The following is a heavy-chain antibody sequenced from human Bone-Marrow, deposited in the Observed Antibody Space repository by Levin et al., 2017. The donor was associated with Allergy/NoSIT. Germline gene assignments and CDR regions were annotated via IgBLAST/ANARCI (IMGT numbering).Heavy chain of an antibody. CDR1: GLTFSTSW. V-gene: IGHV3-7*02. CDR2: INGDASVT. D-gene: IGHD4-17*01. J-gene: IGHJ4*02. CDR3: AVDIAYGRCDF. Sequence: GGSLRLSCAASGLTFSTSWMAWVRQAPGKGLEWVANINGDASVTFFVDSVEGRFSVSRDNAQNSVYLHMNSLRAEDTAVYYCAVDIAYGRCDFWGQGTLVTVSS.